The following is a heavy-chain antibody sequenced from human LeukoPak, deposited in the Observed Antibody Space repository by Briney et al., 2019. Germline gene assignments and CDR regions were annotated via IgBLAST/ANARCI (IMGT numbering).Heavy chain of an antibody. Sequence: GGSLRLSCAASGFTFSSYGMHWVRQAPGKGLEWVAVISYDGSNKYYADSVKGRFTISRDNSKNTLYLQMNSLRAEDTAVYYCAKEVRYSDLPDYWGQGTLVTVSS. CDR2: ISYDGSNK. D-gene: IGHD5-18*01. CDR1: GFTFSSYG. V-gene: IGHV3-30*18. CDR3: AKEVRYSDLPDY. J-gene: IGHJ4*02.